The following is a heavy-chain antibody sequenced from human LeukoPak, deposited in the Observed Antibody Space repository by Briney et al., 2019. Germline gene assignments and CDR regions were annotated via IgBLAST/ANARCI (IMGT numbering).Heavy chain of an antibody. CDR2: INHSGST. D-gene: IGHD3-22*01. J-gene: IGHJ3*02. CDR3: ARGLTEVVVITTGAIDAFDI. Sequence: SETLSLTCAVYGGSFSGYYWSWIRQPPGKGLEWIGEINHSGSTNYNPSLESRVTISVDTSKNQFSLKLSSVTAADTAVYYCARGLTEVVVITTGAIDAFDIWGQGTMVTVSS. V-gene: IGHV4-34*01. CDR1: GGSFSGYY.